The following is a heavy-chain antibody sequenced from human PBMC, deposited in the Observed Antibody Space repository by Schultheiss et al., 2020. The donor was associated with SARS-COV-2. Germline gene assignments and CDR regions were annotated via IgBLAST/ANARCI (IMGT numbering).Heavy chain of an antibody. D-gene: IGHD6-13*01. V-gene: IGHV1-3*02. Sequence: ASVKVSCKASGYTFTSYAMHWVRQAPGQRLEWMGWSNAGNGNTKYSQEFQGRVTITRDTSASTAYMELSSLRSEDMAVYYCARDTRDSSSWYAEIFDYWGQGTLVTVSS. CDR2: SNAGNGNT. CDR1: GYTFTSYA. J-gene: IGHJ4*02. CDR3: ARDTRDSSSWYAEIFDY.